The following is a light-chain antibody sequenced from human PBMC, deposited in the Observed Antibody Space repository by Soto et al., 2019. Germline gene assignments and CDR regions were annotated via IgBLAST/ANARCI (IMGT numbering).Light chain of an antibody. CDR1: HSVSSSY. V-gene: IGKV3-20*01. Sequence: EIVLTQSPGTLSLSPGERATLSCRASHSVSSSYLAWYQQKPGQAPRLLIYGASSRATGIPDRFSGSGSGTHFTITISRLEPEDFAVYYCQQYGGSPPYTFGQGTKLEIK. CDR2: GAS. J-gene: IGKJ2*01. CDR3: QQYGGSPPYT.